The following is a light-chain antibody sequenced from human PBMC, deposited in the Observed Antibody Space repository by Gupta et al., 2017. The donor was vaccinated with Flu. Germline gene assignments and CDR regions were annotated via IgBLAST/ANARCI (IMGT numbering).Light chain of an antibody. CDR1: SSDIGGYDY. V-gene: IGLV2-14*01. Sequence: QSALTQPASVSGSPGQSIAISCTGTSSDIGGYDYVSWYQQHPGKAPKLMLFEVSRRPAGSSDRFSGSRSGNTTSLTTXGXLAEDEXFYYCTYYTNAKTVVVFGGGTKLTVL. CDR3: TYYTNAKTVVV. J-gene: IGLJ2*01. CDR2: EVS.